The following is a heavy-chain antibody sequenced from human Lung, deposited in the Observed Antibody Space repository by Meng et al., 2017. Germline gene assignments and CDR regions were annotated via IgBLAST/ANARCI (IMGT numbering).Heavy chain of an antibody. CDR1: GGSCSDYY. Sequence: VQRQRWGVGVLSPSGPVPRAGVGSGGSCSDYYWSCIRQPPGKGLEWIGEINHSGSTNYNPSLESRATISVDTSQNNLSLKLSSVTAADSAVYYCARGPTTMAHDFDYWGQGTLVTVSS. CDR3: ARGPTTMAHDFDY. D-gene: IGHD4-11*01. V-gene: IGHV4-34*01. J-gene: IGHJ4*02. CDR2: INHSGST.